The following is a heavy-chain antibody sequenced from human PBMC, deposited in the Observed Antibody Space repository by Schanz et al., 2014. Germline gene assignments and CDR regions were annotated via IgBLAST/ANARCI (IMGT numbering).Heavy chain of an antibody. CDR2: INPNSGGT. CDR3: ARGSCSNSGCFDAFDV. D-gene: IGHD2-2*01. CDR1: GYTFTGHH. V-gene: IGHV1-2*02. J-gene: IGHJ3*01. Sequence: QVQLVQSGAEVKKPGASVKVSCKASGYTFTGHHMHWVRQAPGQGLEWMGWINPNSGGTNYAQKFQGRVTMTRDMSINTAYMELSRLRSDDSAVYYCARGSCSNSGCFDAFDVWGQGTMVTVSS.